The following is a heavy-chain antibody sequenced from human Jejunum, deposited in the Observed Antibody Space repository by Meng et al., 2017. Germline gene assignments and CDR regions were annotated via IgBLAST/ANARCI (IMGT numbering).Heavy chain of an antibody. CDR1: GGSISDYY. D-gene: IGHD4-11*01. V-gene: IGHV4-34*01. CDR2: INDSGST. Sequence: QVKLQHWGAGLLKPSETLSLTCAVYGGSISDYYWTWIRQPPGKGLEWIGEINDSGSTNYNPSLKSRVTISVDTSKSQFYLRVSSVTAADTAVYYCARGNEYSNYGADFWGQGTPVTVSS. CDR3: ARGNEYSNYGADF. J-gene: IGHJ4*02.